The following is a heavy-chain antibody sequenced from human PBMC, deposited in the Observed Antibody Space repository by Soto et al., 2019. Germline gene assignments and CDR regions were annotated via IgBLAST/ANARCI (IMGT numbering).Heavy chain of an antibody. J-gene: IGHJ6*02. Sequence: GASVKVSCKASGGTFSSYAISWVRQAPGQGLEWMGGIIPIFGTANYAQKFQGRVTITADESTSTAYMELSSLRSEDTAVYYCARELAYCGGDCYSRGPYYYYGMDVWGQGTTVTVSS. V-gene: IGHV1-69*13. CDR3: ARELAYCGGDCYSRGPYYYYGMDV. D-gene: IGHD2-21*02. CDR2: IIPIFGTA. CDR1: GGTFSSYA.